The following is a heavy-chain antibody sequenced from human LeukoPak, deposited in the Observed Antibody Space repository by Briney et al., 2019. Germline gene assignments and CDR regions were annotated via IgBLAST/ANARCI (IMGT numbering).Heavy chain of an antibody. CDR1: GFSLSTSGLG. Sequence: SGPTLVKPTQTLTVTCTFSGFSLSTSGLGVGWIRQPPGKALEWLALIYWNDDKRYSPSLKSRLTITKDTSKNQVVLTMTNMDPVDTATYYCAHLDYYDSSGYYSNLHNWFDPWGQGTLVTVSS. CDR3: AHLDYYDSSGYYSNLHNWFDP. CDR2: IYWNDDK. V-gene: IGHV2-5*01. J-gene: IGHJ5*02. D-gene: IGHD3-22*01.